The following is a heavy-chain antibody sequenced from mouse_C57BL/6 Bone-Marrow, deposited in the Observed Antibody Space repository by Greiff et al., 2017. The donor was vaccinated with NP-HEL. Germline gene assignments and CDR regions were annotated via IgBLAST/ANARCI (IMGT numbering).Heavy chain of an antibody. Sequence: EVKLVESGPELVKPGASVKISCKASGYSFTGYYMNWVKQSPEKSLEWIGEINPSTGGTTYNQKFKAKATLTVDKSSSTAYMQLKSLTSEDSAVYYCARLYYAMDYWGQGTSVTVSS. CDR3: ARLYYAMDY. V-gene: IGHV1-42*01. J-gene: IGHJ4*01. CDR2: INPSTGGT. CDR1: GYSFTGYY.